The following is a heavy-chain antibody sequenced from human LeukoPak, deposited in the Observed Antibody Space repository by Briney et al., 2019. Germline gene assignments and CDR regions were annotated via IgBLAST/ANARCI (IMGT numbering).Heavy chain of an antibody. Sequence: PGGSLRLSCAASAFTFSTYGMHWVRQAPGKGVEWVAFIRYDGSNKYYADSVKGRFTISRDNSKKTVYVQMNSLRAEDTAVYYCAKDSYYSNYERSVGDAFDIWGQGTMVTVSS. V-gene: IGHV3-30*02. CDR3: AKDSYYSNYERSVGDAFDI. D-gene: IGHD4-11*01. CDR2: IRYDGSNK. J-gene: IGHJ3*02. CDR1: AFTFSTYG.